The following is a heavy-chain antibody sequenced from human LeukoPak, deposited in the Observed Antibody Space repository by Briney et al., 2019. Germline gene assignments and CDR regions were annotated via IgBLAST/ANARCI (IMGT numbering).Heavy chain of an antibody. CDR1: GYTFTGYY. CDR2: ISAYNGNT. Sequence: EASEKVSCKASGYTFTGYYMHWVRQAPGQGLEWMGWISAYNGNTNYAQKLQGRVTMTTDTSTSTAYMELRSLRSDDTAVYYCARDRHCSSTSCYSFYYMDVWGKGTTVTVSS. V-gene: IGHV1-18*04. D-gene: IGHD2-2*02. J-gene: IGHJ6*03. CDR3: ARDRHCSSTSCYSFYYMDV.